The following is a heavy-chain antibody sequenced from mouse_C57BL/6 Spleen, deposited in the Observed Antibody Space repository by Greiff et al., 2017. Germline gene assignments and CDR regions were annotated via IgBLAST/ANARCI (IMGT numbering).Heavy chain of an antibody. D-gene: IGHD2-2*01. CDR2: IDPANGNT. CDR3: APIYNGNDIAY. J-gene: IGHJ3*01. CDR1: GFNITNTY. V-gene: IGHV14-3*01. Sequence: EVQLQQSVAELVRPGASVKLSCTASGFNITNTYMHWVKQRHEQGLEWIGRIDPANGNTIYAPKFQGKATITADTSSSTAYLELSSLTSEDSAIDYCAPIYNGNDIAYWGQGPLVTVSA.